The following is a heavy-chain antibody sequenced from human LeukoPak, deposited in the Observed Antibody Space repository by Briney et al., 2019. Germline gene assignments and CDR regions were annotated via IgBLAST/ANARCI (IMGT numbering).Heavy chain of an antibody. CDR3: ARVSEGAFDI. CDR1: GFTFSTYW. D-gene: IGHD6-25*01. J-gene: IGHJ3*02. V-gene: IGHV3-74*01. Sequence: GGSLRLSCAASGFTFSTYWMHWVRQAPGKGLVWVSRINSDGSSTNQADSVKGRFTISRDNANNTLYLQMNSLRAEDTAVYYCARVSEGAFDIWGQGTMVTVSS. CDR2: INSDGSST.